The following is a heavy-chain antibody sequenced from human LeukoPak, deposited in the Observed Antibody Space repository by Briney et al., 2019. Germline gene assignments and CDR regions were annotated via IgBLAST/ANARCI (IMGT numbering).Heavy chain of an antibody. CDR1: GFTFSDYA. J-gene: IGHJ4*02. V-gene: IGHV3-48*04. CDR3: ARVRYSYDSSGIDY. Sequence: PGGSLRLSCAASGFTFSDYAMNWVRQAPGKGLEWLSYISTSSSTIYYADSVKGRFTISRDNAKNTLYLQMNSLRAEDTAVYYCARVRYSYDSSGIDYWGQGTLVTVSS. CDR2: ISTSSSTI. D-gene: IGHD3-22*01.